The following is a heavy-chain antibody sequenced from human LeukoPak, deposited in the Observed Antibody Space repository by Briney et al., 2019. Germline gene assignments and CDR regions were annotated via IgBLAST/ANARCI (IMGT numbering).Heavy chain of an antibody. D-gene: IGHD3-3*01. Sequence: SVKVSCKASGGTFSSYAISWVRQAPGQGLEWMGGIIPIFGTANYAQKFQGRVTITADESTSTAYVELSSLRSEDTAVYYCAREDYDFWSGSGGWFDPWGQGTLVTVSS. J-gene: IGHJ5*02. CDR1: GGTFSSYA. V-gene: IGHV1-69*13. CDR2: IIPIFGTA. CDR3: AREDYDFWSGSGGWFDP.